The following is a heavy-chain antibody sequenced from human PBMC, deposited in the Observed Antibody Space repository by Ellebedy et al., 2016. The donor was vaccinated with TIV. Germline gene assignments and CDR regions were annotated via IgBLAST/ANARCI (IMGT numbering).Heavy chain of an antibody. CDR1: GYTFTSYY. V-gene: IGHV1-46*01. J-gene: IGHJ4*02. D-gene: IGHD3-10*01. CDR3: ARETHMVRGETGY. CDR2: INPSGGST. Sequence: ASVKVSCXASGYTFTSYYMHWVRQAPGQGLEWMGIINPSGGSTSYTQKFQGRVTMTRDTSTSTVYMELSSLRSEDTAVYYCARETHMVRGETGYWGQGTLVTVSS.